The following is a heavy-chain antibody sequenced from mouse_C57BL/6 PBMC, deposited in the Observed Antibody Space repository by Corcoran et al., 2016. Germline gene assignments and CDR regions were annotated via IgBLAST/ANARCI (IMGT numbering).Heavy chain of an antibody. V-gene: IGHV1-26*01. CDR1: GYTFTDYY. Sequence: EVQLQQSGPELVKPGASVKISCKASGYTFTDYYMNWVKQSHGKSLEWIGDINPNNGGTSYNQKFKGKATLTVDKSSSTAYMELRSLTSEDSAVYYCVYYYGSSRYFDVWGTGTTVTVSS. CDR3: VYYYGSSRYFDV. J-gene: IGHJ1*03. CDR2: INPNNGGT. D-gene: IGHD1-1*01.